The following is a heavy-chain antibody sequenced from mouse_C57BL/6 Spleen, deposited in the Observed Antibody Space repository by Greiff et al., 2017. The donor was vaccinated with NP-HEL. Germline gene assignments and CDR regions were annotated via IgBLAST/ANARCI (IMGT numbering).Heavy chain of an antibody. Sequence: VQLQQSGAELVRPGASVKLSCKASGYTFTDYYINWVKQRPGQGLEWIARIYPGSGNTYYNEKFKGKATLTAEKSSSTAYMQLSSLTSEDSAVYFCARSVYDFDYWGHSTTLTVSS. CDR1: GYTFTDYY. J-gene: IGHJ2*01. CDR2: IYPGSGNT. D-gene: IGHD2-12*01. V-gene: IGHV1-76*01. CDR3: ARSVYDFDY.